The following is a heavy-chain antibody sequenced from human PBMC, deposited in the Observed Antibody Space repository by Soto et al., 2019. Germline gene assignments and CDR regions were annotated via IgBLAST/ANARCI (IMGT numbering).Heavy chain of an antibody. CDR3: AKDLTRVSESGSYLNLDY. D-gene: IGHD1-26*01. Sequence: GGSLRLSCAASGFTFSSYGMHWVRQAPGKGLEWVAVISYDGSNKYYADSVKGRFTISRDNSKNTLYLQMNSLRAEDTAVYYCAKDLTRVSESGSYLNLDYWGQGTLVTVSS. V-gene: IGHV3-30*18. CDR2: ISYDGSNK. CDR1: GFTFSSYG. J-gene: IGHJ4*02.